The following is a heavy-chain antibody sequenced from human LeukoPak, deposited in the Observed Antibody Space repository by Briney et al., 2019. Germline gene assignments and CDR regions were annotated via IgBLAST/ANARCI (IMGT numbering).Heavy chain of an antibody. Sequence: PSETLSLTCTVSGGSISSSSYYWGWIRQPPGKGLEWIGSIYYSGSTYYNPSLKSRVTISVDTSKNQFSLKLSSVTAADTAVYYCARYDSSITMIVVAMGGNYFDYWGQGTLVTVSS. D-gene: IGHD3-22*01. CDR2: IYYSGST. CDR3: ARYDSSITMIVVAMGGNYFDY. V-gene: IGHV4-39*07. CDR1: GGSISSSSYY. J-gene: IGHJ4*02.